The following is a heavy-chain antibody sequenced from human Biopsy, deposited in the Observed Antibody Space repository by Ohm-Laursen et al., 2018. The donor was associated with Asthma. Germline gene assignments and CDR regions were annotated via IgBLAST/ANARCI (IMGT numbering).Heavy chain of an antibody. CDR2: INSVFGTT. V-gene: IGHV1-69*01. Sequence: SSVKVSCKSLGGTFNTYVIGWVRQAPGQGLEWMGGINSVFGTTTYPQKFQDRVKITADDSTSTVYMELSSLRSEDTAVYYCARKAGSCISRACYSLDFWGQGTLVTVSS. CDR3: ARKAGSCISRACYSLDF. J-gene: IGHJ4*02. CDR1: GGTFNTYV. D-gene: IGHD2-15*01.